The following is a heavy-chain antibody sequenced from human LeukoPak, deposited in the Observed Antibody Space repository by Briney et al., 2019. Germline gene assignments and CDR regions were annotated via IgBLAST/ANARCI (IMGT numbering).Heavy chain of an antibody. CDR3: ARLIGSVDTAVDY. V-gene: IGHV3-23*01. CDR2: ISGSGGST. D-gene: IGHD5-18*01. CDR1: GLTFSSYA. J-gene: IGHJ4*02. Sequence: PGGSLRLSCAASGLTFSSYAMSWVRQAPGKGLEWVSGISGSGGSTEYADSVKGRFTISRDNSKNTLYLQMNSLSAEDTAVYYCARLIGSVDTAVDYWGQGTPVTVSS.